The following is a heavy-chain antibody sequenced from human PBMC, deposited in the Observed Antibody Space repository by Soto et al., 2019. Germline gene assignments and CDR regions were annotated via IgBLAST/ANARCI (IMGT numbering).Heavy chain of an antibody. Sequence: PSETLSLTCTVSGGSISSSSYYWGWIRQPPGKGLEWIGYIYYSGSTYYNPSLKSRVTISVDTSKNQFSLKLSSVTAADTAVYYCARDFTGGGGRAKYYCYMDVWGKGTTVTVSS. D-gene: IGHD2-15*01. CDR1: GGSISSSSYY. CDR3: ARDFTGGGGRAKYYCYMDV. CDR2: IYYSGST. V-gene: IGHV4-31*03. J-gene: IGHJ6*03.